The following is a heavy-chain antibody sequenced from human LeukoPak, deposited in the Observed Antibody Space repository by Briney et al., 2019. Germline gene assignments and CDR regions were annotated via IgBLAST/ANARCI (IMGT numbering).Heavy chain of an antibody. D-gene: IGHD3-10*01. CDR3: ARDRPPSGYYYGMDV. CDR2: IIPIFGTA. V-gene: IGHV1-69*01. Sequence: GASVKVSCEASGGTFSSYAISWVRQAPGQGLEWMGGIIPIFGTANYAQKFQGRVTITADESTSTAYMELSSLRSEDTAVYYCARDRPPSGYYYGMDVWGKGTTVTVSS. J-gene: IGHJ6*04. CDR1: GGTFSSYA.